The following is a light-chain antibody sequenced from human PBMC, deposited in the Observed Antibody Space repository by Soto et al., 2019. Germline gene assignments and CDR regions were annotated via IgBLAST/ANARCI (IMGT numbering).Light chain of an antibody. V-gene: IGKV1-39*01. J-gene: IGKJ2*01. CDR1: QSITTY. CDR2: IAS. CDR3: QQSYSTPYT. Sequence: DIQMTQSPSSLSASVGDRVTITCRASQSITTYLNWYQQKPGKAPRLLVYIASSLQGGVPSRFSGGGSGTDFTLTISSLQPEDFATYFCQQSYSTPYTFXQGTKVDIK.